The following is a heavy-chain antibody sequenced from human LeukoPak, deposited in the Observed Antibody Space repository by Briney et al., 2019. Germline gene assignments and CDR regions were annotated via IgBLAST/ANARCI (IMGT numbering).Heavy chain of an antibody. V-gene: IGHV3-48*04. J-gene: IGHJ5*02. CDR2: ISSSSSTI. D-gene: IGHD6-19*01. CDR1: GFTFSSYS. Sequence: PGGSLRLSCAASGFTFSSYSMNWVRQAPGKGLEWVSYISSSSSTIYYADSVKGRFTISRDNAKNSLYLQMNSLRAEDTAVYYCARGRQWLVPVDNWFDPWGQGTLVTVSS. CDR3: ARGRQWLVPVDNWFDP.